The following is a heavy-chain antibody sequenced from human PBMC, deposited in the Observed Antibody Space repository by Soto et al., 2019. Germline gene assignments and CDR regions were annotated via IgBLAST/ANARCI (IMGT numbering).Heavy chain of an antibody. D-gene: IGHD6-13*01. J-gene: IGHJ2*01. Sequence: QVQLQESGPGLVKPSQTLSLTCTVSGGSISSGGYYWSWIRQHPGKGLEWIGYIYYSGSTYYNPSLKSRVTISVDTSKNQFSLKLSSVTAAATAVYYCARLHGIAAAGISWYFALWGRGTLVTVSS. CDR2: IYYSGST. V-gene: IGHV4-31*03. CDR1: GGSISSGGYY. CDR3: ARLHGIAAAGISWYFAL.